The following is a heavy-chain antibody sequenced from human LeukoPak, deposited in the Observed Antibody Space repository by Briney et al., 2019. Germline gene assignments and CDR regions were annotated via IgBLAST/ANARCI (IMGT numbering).Heavy chain of an antibody. CDR3: ARQPANTAAFDI. Sequence: SQTLSLTCTVSGGSINAYYWSWIRQPPGNGLEWIAYVRDNGENNYNPSLESRVAISVHTPNNQISLRLNFVTAADTAIYYCARQPANTAAFDIWGLGTMVTVSS. CDR1: GGSINAYY. J-gene: IGHJ3*02. CDR2: VRDNGEN. D-gene: IGHD5-18*01. V-gene: IGHV4-59*08.